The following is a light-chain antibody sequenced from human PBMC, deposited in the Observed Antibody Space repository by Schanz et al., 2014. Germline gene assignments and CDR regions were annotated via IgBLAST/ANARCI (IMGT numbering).Light chain of an antibody. V-gene: IGKV1-13*02. Sequence: GDRVTITCRASQGISNALAWYQQKPGKAPKLVIFDASSLESGVPSRFSGSGSGTEFTLTISSLQPEDFATYYCQQANSFPRTFGQGTKVEIK. CDR1: QGISNA. CDR2: DAS. CDR3: QQANSFPRT. J-gene: IGKJ1*01.